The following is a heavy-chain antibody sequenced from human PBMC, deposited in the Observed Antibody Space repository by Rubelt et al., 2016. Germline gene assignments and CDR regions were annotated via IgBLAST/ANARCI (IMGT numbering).Heavy chain of an antibody. D-gene: IGHD2-15*01. CDR3: ARKALGSGYFDY. CDR2: INTNTGNP. J-gene: IGHJ4*02. Sequence: QVQLVQSGAEVKKPGASVKVSCKASGYTFTSYGISWVRQAPGQGLEWMGWINTNTGNPTYAQGFTGRFVFSLDTSVRKGYLQCSSLKAEDTAGYYCARKALGSGYFDYWGQGTLVTFSS. CDR1: GYTFTSYG. V-gene: IGHV7-4-1*02.